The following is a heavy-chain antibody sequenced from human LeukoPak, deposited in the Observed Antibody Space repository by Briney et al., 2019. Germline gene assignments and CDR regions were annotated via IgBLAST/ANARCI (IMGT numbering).Heavy chain of an antibody. D-gene: IGHD5-18*01. CDR3: ARDGGYTYGYGYSYYYAMDV. J-gene: IGHJ6*02. CDR2: VYSDGST. V-gene: IGHV3-66*01. Sequence: GGSLRLSCAASGFIVSNNYMSWVRQAPGKGLEWVSIVYSDGSTYYADSVKGRFTISRDNSKSTLYLQMNSLRAEDTAVYFCARDGGYTYGYGYSYYYAMDVWGQGTTVTVSS. CDR1: GFIVSNNY.